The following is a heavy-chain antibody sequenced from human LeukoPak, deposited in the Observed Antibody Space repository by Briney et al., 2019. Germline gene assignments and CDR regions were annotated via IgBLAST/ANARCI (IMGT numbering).Heavy chain of an antibody. CDR1: GFTFSRYA. CDR3: VKDYYDSSGYLDN. D-gene: IGHD3-22*01. CDR2: ISNNGGST. J-gene: IGHJ4*02. Sequence: GGSLRLSCSASGFTFSRYAMHWVRQAPGRGLQYVSTISNNGGSTYYADSVKGRFTISRDNSKNTLYLQMSSLRAEDTALYYCVKDYYDSSGYLDNWGQGTLVTVSS. V-gene: IGHV3-64D*09.